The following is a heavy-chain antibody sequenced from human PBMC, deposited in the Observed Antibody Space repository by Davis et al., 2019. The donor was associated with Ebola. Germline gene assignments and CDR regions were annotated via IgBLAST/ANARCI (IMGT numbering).Heavy chain of an antibody. CDR3: ARDDFRYFFDY. CDR1: GGSISSHY. Sequence: PSETLSLTCTVSGGSISSHYWTWIRQPPGKGLEWIGYIYHSGSTYYNPSLMSRVSVSMDTSKNQFYLKLSSVTAADTAVYYCARDDFRYFFDYWGPGTLVTVSS. CDR2: IYHSGST. D-gene: IGHD2-21*02. V-gene: IGHV4-59*11. J-gene: IGHJ4*02.